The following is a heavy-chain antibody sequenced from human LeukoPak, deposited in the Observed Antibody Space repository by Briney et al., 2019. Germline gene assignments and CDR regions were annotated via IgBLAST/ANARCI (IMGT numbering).Heavy chain of an antibody. Sequence: KSSETLSLTCTVSGGSISSSSYYWGWIRQPPGKGLEWIGSIYYSGSTYYNPSLKSRVTISVDTSKNQFSLKLSSVTAADTAVYYCARDHHDYYGSGSSHFDPWGQGTLVTVSS. CDR2: IYYSGST. V-gene: IGHV4-39*07. D-gene: IGHD3-10*01. CDR1: GGSISSSSYY. J-gene: IGHJ5*02. CDR3: ARDHHDYYGSGSSHFDP.